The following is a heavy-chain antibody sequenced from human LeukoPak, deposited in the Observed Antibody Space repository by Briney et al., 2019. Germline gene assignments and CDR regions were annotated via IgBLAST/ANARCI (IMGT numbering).Heavy chain of an antibody. CDR2: IKQDGSEK. CDR1: GFTFSDYW. CDR3: ARGGNSYGPNWFDP. D-gene: IGHD5-18*01. Sequence: GGSLRLSCTASGFTFSDYWMSWVRQAPGKGLEWVANIKQDGSEKYYVDSVKGRFTISRDNAKNSLYLQMNSLRAEDTAVYYCARGGNSYGPNWFDPWGQGTLVTVSS. V-gene: IGHV3-7*03. J-gene: IGHJ5*02.